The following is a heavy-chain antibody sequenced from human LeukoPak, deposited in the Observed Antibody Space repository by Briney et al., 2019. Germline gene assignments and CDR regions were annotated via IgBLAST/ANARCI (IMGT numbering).Heavy chain of an antibody. Sequence: PGGSLRLSCAASGFTFSSYEMNWVRQAPGKGLEWVSYISSSGSTIYYADSVKGRFTISRDNAKNSLYLQMNSLRAEDTAVYYCARDPFTVTTGWFDPWGQGTLVTVSS. D-gene: IGHD4-17*01. CDR2: ISSSGSTI. CDR1: GFTFSSYE. CDR3: ARDPFTVTTGWFDP. V-gene: IGHV3-48*03. J-gene: IGHJ5*02.